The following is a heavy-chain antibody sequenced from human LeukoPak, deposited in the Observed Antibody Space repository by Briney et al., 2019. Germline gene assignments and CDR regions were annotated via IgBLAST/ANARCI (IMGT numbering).Heavy chain of an antibody. CDR2: IYYSGST. CDR1: GGSISSGGYY. J-gene: IGHJ5*02. Sequence: SETLSLTCTVSGGSISSGGYYWSWIRQHPGKGLEWIGYIYYSGSTNYNPSLKSRVTISVDTSKNQFSLKLSSVTAADTAVYYCARVPLSSHNWFDPWGQGTLVTVSS. D-gene: IGHD2-2*01. CDR3: ARVPLSSHNWFDP. V-gene: IGHV4-61*08.